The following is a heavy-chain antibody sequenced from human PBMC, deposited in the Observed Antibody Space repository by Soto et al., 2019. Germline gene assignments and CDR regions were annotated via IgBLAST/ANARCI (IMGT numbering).Heavy chain of an antibody. V-gene: IGHV4-39*01. Sequence: QLQLQESGPGLVKPSETLSLTCTVSGGSISSSSYYWGWIRQPPGKGLEWIGSIYYSGSTYYNPSLKSRVTISVDTSKNQFSLKLSSVTAANTAVYYCARPRSGGSSATEYDYWGQGTLVTVSS. J-gene: IGHJ4*02. D-gene: IGHD2-15*01. CDR1: GGSISSSSYY. CDR2: IYYSGST. CDR3: ARPRSGGSSATEYDY.